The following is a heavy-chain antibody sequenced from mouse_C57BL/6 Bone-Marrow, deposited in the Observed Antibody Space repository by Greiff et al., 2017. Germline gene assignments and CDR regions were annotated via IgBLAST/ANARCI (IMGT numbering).Heavy chain of an antibody. V-gene: IGHV1-64*01. CDR2: IHPNSGST. D-gene: IGHD2-3*01. CDR3: ARDGYSYAMDY. J-gene: IGHJ4*01. Sequence: VQLQQPGAELVKPGASVKLSCKASGYTFTSYWMHWVKQRPGQGLEWIGMIHPNSGSTNYNEKFKSKATLTVDKSSSTAYMQLSSLTSEDSAVYYCARDGYSYAMDYWGQGTSVTVSS. CDR1: GYTFTSYW.